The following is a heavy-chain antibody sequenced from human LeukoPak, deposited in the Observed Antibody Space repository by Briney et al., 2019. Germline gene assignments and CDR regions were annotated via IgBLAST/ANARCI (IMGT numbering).Heavy chain of an antibody. V-gene: IGHV3-48*03. J-gene: IGHJ4*02. CDR1: GFPFSSYE. CDR3: ARIHNLGILAHFDY. CDR2: INSGGSTL. D-gene: IGHD1-1*01. Sequence: PGGSLTLSCAASGFPFSSYEMNWVRKAPGKGLEWVSYINSGGSTLYYADSVKGRFTISRDNAKNSLYLQMNSLRAEDTAVYYCARIHNLGILAHFDYWGQGTLVTVSS.